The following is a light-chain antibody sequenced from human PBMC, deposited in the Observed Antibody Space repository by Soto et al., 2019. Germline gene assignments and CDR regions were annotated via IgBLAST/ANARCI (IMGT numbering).Light chain of an antibody. CDR1: SSDVGANIF. CDR2: TVS. CDR3: SSFTTDSTYV. J-gene: IGLJ1*01. V-gene: IGLV2-14*01. Sequence: QSALTQPASVSGSPGQSITISCTGTSSDVGANIFVSWYQQHPGKVPKLMIYTVSSRPSGVSQRFSGSKSGNTASLTISGRQAEDEADYYCSSFTTDSTYVFGTGTKLTVL.